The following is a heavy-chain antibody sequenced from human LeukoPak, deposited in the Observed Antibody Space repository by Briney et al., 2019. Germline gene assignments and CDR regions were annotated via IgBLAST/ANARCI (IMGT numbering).Heavy chain of an antibody. Sequence: SETLSLTCAVSGGSISGTPYYWGWIRQPPGKGLEWIGSIYYSGSTYYNPSLKSRLTISVDTSKNQFSLKLSSVTAADTAVYYCARASTIFGHFAYWGRGTLVTVSS. CDR1: GGSISGTPYY. J-gene: IGHJ4*02. CDR2: IYYSGST. CDR3: ARASTIFGHFAY. V-gene: IGHV4-39*07. D-gene: IGHD3-3*01.